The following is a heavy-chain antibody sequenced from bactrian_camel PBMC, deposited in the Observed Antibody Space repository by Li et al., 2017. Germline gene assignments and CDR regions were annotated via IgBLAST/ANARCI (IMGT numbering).Heavy chain of an antibody. J-gene: IGHJ6*01. CDR2: ISKNGHR. CDR3: AARGPYCYTKLSVRDFTY. CDR1: AYLTSRCG. V-gene: IGHV3S53*01. D-gene: IGHD2*01. Sequence: HVQLVESGGGSVQAGGSLRLSCVASAYLTSRCGMGWYRQAPGKNRELIATISKNGHRTYVPSVKGRFTTSQDKSKNTVYLQMNSLKPEDTAMYYCAARGPYCYTKLSVRDFTYWGQGTQVTVS.